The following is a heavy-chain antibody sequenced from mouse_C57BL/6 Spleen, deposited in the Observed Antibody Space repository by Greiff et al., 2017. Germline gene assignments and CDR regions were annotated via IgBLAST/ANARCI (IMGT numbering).Heavy chain of an antibody. D-gene: IGHD3-2*02. V-gene: IGHV1-52*01. CDR1: GYTFTSYW. J-gene: IGHJ4*01. CDR3: ARSGYYAMDY. Sequence: QVQLQQSGAELVRPGTSVKVSCKASGYTFTSYWMHWVKQRPIQGLEWIGNIDPSDSETHYNQKFKDKATLTVDKSSSTAYMQLSSLTSEDSAVYYCARSGYYAMDYWGQGTSVTVSS. CDR2: IDPSDSET.